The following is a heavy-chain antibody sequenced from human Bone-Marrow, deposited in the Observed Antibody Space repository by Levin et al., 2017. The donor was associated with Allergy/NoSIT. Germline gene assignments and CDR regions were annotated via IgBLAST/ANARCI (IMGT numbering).Heavy chain of an antibody. V-gene: IGHV3-30*18. D-gene: IGHD3-10*01. J-gene: IGHJ3*02. CDR1: GFTFSSYG. CDR3: AKDKLTYGSGSYYTYPHDAFDI. CDR2: ISYDGSNK. Sequence: GGSLRLSCAASGFTFSSYGMHWVRQAPGKGLEWVAVISYDGSNKYYADSVKGRFTISRDNSKNTLYLQMNSLRAEDTAVYYCAKDKLTYGSGSYYTYPHDAFDIWGQGTMVTVSS.